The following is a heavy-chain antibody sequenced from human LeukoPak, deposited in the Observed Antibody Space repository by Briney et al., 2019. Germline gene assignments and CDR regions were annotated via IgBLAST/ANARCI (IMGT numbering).Heavy chain of an antibody. V-gene: IGHV1-18*01. CDR2: ISAYNGNT. Sequence: ASVNVSCKASGYSFTSYGISWVRQAPGQGLDGMGWISAYNGNTNYAQKLQGRVTMTTDTSTSTAYMELRSLRSDDTAVYYCARRLAVASYTDYWGQGTLVTVSS. D-gene: IGHD6-19*01. CDR3: ARRLAVASYTDY. CDR1: GYSFTSYG. J-gene: IGHJ4*02.